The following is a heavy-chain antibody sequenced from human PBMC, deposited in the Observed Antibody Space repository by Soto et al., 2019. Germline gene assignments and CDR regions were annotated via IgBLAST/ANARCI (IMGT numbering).Heavy chain of an antibody. D-gene: IGHD6-13*01. V-gene: IGHV1-69*05. CDR2: IIPIFGTA. J-gene: IGHJ4*02. CDR1: GGTFSSYA. Sequence: QVQLVQSGAEVKKPGSSVKVSCKASGGTFSSYAISWVRQAPGQGLEWMGGIIPIFGTANYAQKFQGRVTSPXXEXTXXAYMELSSLRSEDTAVYYGARDVGDLYSSSWYLDYWGQGTLVTVSS. CDR3: ARDVGDLYSSSWYLDY.